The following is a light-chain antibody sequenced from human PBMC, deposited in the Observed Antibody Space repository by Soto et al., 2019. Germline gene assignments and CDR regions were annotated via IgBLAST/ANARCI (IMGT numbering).Light chain of an antibody. CDR2: DAS. Sequence: EIVLTQSPATLSLSPGERATLSCRASQSVSSYLAWYQQKPGQAPRLLIYDASNRATGIPARFSGGGSGADCTLTISSLEPEDFAVYYCQQRGNWPPTFGPGTKVNIK. V-gene: IGKV3-11*01. CDR1: QSVSSY. J-gene: IGKJ3*01. CDR3: QQRGNWPPT.